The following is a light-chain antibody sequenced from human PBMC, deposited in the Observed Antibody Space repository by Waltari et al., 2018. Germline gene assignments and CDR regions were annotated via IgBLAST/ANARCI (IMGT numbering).Light chain of an antibody. CDR3: SSYTSSSTPRVV. J-gene: IGLJ2*01. V-gene: IGLV2-14*01. CDR1: SSDVGGYNY. CDR2: DVS. Sequence: QSALTQPASVSGSPGQSITISCTGTSSDVGGYNYVSWYQQHPGKAPKPMIYDVSKRPPGVSNRFSASKSGTTASLTIAGLQAEDEADYYCSSYTSSSTPRVVFGGGTKLTVL.